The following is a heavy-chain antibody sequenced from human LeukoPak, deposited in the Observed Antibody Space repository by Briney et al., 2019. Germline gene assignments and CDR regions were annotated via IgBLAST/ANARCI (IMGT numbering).Heavy chain of an antibody. J-gene: IGHJ3*02. D-gene: IGHD2-15*01. CDR3: ARVGLEGSALPHAFDI. CDR2: ISSSSSTI. CDR1: GFTFSSYW. Sequence: GGSLRLSCAASGFTFSSYWMSWVRQAPGKGLEWVSYISSSSSTIYYADSVKGRFTISRDNAKNSLYLQMNSLRAEDTAVYYCARVGLEGSALPHAFDIWGQGTMVTVSS. V-gene: IGHV3-48*01.